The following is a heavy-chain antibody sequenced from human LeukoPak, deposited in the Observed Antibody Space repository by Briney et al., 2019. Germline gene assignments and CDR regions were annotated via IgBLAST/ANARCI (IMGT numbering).Heavy chain of an antibody. V-gene: IGHV3-21*01. CDR2: ISVRSNYI. CDR3: VRLRRNSDTSGFYYYYDF. CDR1: GYTFSSYS. Sequence: PGGSLRLSCAASGYTFSSYSINWVRQAPGKGLEWVSSISVRSNYIDYADSVRGRFRISRDDARDSLYLQMNSLRAEDTAVYYCVRLRRNSDTSGFYYYYDFWGQGTLVTVSS. D-gene: IGHD3-22*01. J-gene: IGHJ4*02.